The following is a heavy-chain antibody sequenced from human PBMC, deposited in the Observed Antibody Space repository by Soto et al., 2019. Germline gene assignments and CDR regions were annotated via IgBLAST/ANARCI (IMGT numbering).Heavy chain of an antibody. J-gene: IGHJ6*02. CDR2: ISAYNGNT. D-gene: IGHD3-10*01. V-gene: IGHV1-18*01. CDR3: ARAELLWFGDHGMDV. CDR1: GGTFSSYA. Sequence: ASVKVSCKASGGTFSSYAISWVRQAPGQGLEWMGWISAYNGNTNSAQKLQGRVTMTTDTSTSTAYMELRSLRSDDTAVYYCARAELLWFGDHGMDVWGQGTTVTVSS.